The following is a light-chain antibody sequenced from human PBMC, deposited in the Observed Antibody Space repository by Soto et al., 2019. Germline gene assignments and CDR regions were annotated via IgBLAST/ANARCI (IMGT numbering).Light chain of an antibody. CDR2: KNN. CDR3: QTFDSSLTISWV. V-gene: IGLV1-47*01. J-gene: IGLJ3*02. Sequence: QSVLTQPPSASGTPGQRVTISCSGSSSNIGSNYVYWYQQLPGTAPKLLIYKNNQRSSGVPDRFSGSKSATSASLAISGLRSEDEADYYCQTFDSSLTISWVFGGGTKLTVL. CDR1: SSNIGSNY.